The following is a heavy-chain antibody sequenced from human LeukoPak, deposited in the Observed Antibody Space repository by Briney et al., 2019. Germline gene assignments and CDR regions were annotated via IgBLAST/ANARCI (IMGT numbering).Heavy chain of an antibody. D-gene: IGHD3-22*01. Sequence: SVKVSCKASGGTFSSYAISWVRQAPGQGLEWMGGIIPIFGTANYAQKFQGRVTITADKSTSTAYMELSSLRSEDTAVYYCARVIGDSSGYYFPPFDFDYWGQGTLVTVSS. J-gene: IGHJ4*02. CDR2: IIPIFGTA. V-gene: IGHV1-69*06. CDR1: GGTFSSYA. CDR3: ARVIGDSSGYYFPPFDFDY.